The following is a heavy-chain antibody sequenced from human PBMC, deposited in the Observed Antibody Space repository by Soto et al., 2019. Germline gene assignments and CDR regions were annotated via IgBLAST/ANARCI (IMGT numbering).Heavy chain of an antibody. CDR1: GLTFSGSA. D-gene: IGHD1-26*01. CDR2: IRGKADNYAT. V-gene: IGHV3-73*01. CDR3: TRWVVGAADAFDI. J-gene: IGHJ3*02. Sequence: EVQLVESGGGLVQPGGSLKLSCAASGLTFSGSAMHWVRQASGRGLEWVGRIRGKADNYATAYAASVKGRFTISRDDSKYTAYLQMNSLKTEDTAVYYCTRWVVGAADAFDIWGQGTMVTVSS.